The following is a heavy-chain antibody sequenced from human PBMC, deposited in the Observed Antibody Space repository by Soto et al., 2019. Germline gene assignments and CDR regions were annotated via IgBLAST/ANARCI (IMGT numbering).Heavy chain of an antibody. Sequence: EAQLMQSGGGLVQPGGSLRLSCAASGFTFSSYWMHWVRQAPGKGLVWVSRIHSDGSRTNYADSVKGRFSISRDNAKNTLYLQMNSLRVEDTAIYYCARVDDNGGKNWFDPWCQGTLVTVSS. CDR1: GFTFSSYW. V-gene: IGHV3-74*01. J-gene: IGHJ5*02. D-gene: IGHD1-1*01. CDR2: IHSDGSRT. CDR3: ARVDDNGGKNWFDP.